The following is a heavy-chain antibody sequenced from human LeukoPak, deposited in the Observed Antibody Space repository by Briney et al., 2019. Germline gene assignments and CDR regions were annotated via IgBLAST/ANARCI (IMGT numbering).Heavy chain of an antibody. J-gene: IGHJ4*02. CDR2: IYTSGST. D-gene: IGHD6-13*01. Sequence: SETLSLTCTVSGGSISSYYWSWIRPPAGKGLEWIGRIYTSGSTNYNPSLKSRVTMSVDTSKNQFSLKLTSMTAADTAVYYCAREVNSSTWRPLDFWGQGTLVTVSS. CDR1: GGSISSYY. V-gene: IGHV4-4*07. CDR3: AREVNSSTWRPLDF.